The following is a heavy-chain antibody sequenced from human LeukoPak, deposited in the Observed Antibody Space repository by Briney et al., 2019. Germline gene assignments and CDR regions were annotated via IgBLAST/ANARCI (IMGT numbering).Heavy chain of an antibody. J-gene: IGHJ4*02. D-gene: IGHD1-26*01. Sequence: GGSLRLSCAAPGFTFSSYWMHWVRQVPGKGLVWVSRIKSDGSNRGYADSVKGRFTISRDNAKNTLFLQMSSLRADDTAVYYCARDLLTYSGSYPVYWGQGTLVTVSS. CDR1: GFTFSSYW. V-gene: IGHV3-74*01. CDR2: IKSDGSNR. CDR3: ARDLLTYSGSYPVY.